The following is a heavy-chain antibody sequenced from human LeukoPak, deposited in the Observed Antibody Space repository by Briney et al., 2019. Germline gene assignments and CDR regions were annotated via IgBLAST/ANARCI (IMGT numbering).Heavy chain of an antibody. CDR2: IYYSGST. J-gene: IGHJ5*02. CDR1: GGSISSYY. Sequence: PSETLSLTCTVSGGSISSYYWSWIRQPPGKGLEWIGYIYYSGSTNYNPSLKSRVTISVDTSKNQFSLKLSSVTAADTAVYYCARHYGYYDFWSGYNWFDPWGQGTLVTVSS. CDR3: ARHYGYYDFWSGYNWFDP. V-gene: IGHV4-59*08. D-gene: IGHD3-3*01.